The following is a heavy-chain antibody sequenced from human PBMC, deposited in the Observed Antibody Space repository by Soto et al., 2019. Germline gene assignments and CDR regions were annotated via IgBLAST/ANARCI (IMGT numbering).Heavy chain of an antibody. J-gene: IGHJ6*02. CDR1: GYTFSGYS. CDR3: ARAVFCGGAPACPDMDV. CDR2: ISGYNGNT. D-gene: IGHD2-21*01. Sequence: QVVLEQSGGEVKKPGASVKVSCKASGYTFSGYSITWVRQAPGQGLEWMGRISGYNGNTNYARTLRGRLTLTTDPSTSTAYIELRSLTSDDTAVYYCARAVFCGGAPACPDMDVWGQGTTVTVSS. V-gene: IGHV1-18*04.